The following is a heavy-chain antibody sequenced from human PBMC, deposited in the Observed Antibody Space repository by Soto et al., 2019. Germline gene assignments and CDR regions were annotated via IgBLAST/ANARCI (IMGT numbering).Heavy chain of an antibody. CDR2: ILHDETP. Sequence: RLSCAASGFMFSTYAMTWVRQAPGRGLEWVSTILHDETPFYTDSVKGRFTISRDNVRGTLYLQMNGLRVEDAALYYCAKDLFPTSGQRFFFESWGQGTLVTVS. D-gene: IGHD2-21*01. CDR3: AKDLFPTSGQRFFFES. V-gene: IGHV3-23*01. CDR1: GFMFSTYA. J-gene: IGHJ4*02.